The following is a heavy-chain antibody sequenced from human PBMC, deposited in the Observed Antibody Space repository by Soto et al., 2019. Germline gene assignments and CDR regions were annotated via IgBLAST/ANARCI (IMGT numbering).Heavy chain of an antibody. CDR1: GYTFTSYG. Sequence: QVQLVQSGAEVKKPGASVKVSCKASGYTFTSYGISWVRQAPGQGLEWMGWIRAYNGNTNYAQKLQGKVTMTTDTSTSTAYMELRSLRSDDTAVYYCARRQEGVRIRYYYYGMDVWGQGTTVTVSS. CDR2: IRAYNGNT. J-gene: IGHJ6*02. CDR3: ARRQEGVRIRYYYYGMDV. V-gene: IGHV1-18*01. D-gene: IGHD6-6*01.